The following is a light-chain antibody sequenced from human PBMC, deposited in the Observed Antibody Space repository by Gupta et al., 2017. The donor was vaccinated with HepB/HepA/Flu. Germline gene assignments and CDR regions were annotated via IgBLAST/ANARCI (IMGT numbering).Light chain of an antibody. J-gene: IGLJ2*01. CDR1: SSDVGSYNL. V-gene: IGLV2-23*02. CDR3: CSYAGRSTAVV. CDR2: EVN. Sequence: SALTQPASVSGSPGQSITIPCTGTSSDVGSYNLFAWYQQHPGKAPKLMLYEVNKRNSVVSNRFSGSKSVNTASVTIAELQAEEVADYYCCSYAGRSTAVVFGGGTKLTVL.